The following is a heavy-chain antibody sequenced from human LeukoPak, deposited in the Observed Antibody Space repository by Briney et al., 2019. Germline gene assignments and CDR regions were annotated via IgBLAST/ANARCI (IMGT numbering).Heavy chain of an antibody. V-gene: IGHV3-33*06. Sequence: GGSLRLSCAASGFTFSSYGMHWVRQAPGKGLEWVAVIWYDGSNKYYADSVKGRFTISRDNSKNTLYLQMNSLRAEDTAVYYCAKHLADSTASFDCWGQGTLVIVSS. J-gene: IGHJ4*02. CDR3: AKHLADSTASFDC. CDR2: IWYDGSNK. CDR1: GFTFSSYG. D-gene: IGHD3-16*01.